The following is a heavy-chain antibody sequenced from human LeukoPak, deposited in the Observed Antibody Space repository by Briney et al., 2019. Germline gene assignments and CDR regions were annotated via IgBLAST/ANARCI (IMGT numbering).Heavy chain of an antibody. V-gene: IGHV3-74*01. CDR3: ARDIHYCSGGSCYPRGMDV. CDR1: GFTFSSYW. CDR2: INSDGSST. D-gene: IGHD2-15*01. Sequence: GGSLRLSCAASGFTFSSYWMHWVRHAPGKGLVWVSRINSDGSSTSYADSVKGRFTISRDNAKNTLYLQMNSLRAEDTAVYYCARDIHYCSGGSCYPRGMDVWGQGTTVTVSS. J-gene: IGHJ6*02.